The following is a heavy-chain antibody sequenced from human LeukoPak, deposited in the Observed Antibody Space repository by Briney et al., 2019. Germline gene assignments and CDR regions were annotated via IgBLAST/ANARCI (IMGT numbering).Heavy chain of an antibody. D-gene: IGHD3-22*01. V-gene: IGHV4-34*01. Sequence: PSETLSLTCAVYGGSFSGYYWSWIRQPPGKGLEWIGEINHSGSTNYNPSLKSRVTISVDTSKNQFSLKLSSVTAADTAVYYCAGGPYYDSSGYVFDYWGQGTLVTVSS. J-gene: IGHJ4*02. CDR1: GGSFSGYY. CDR2: INHSGST. CDR3: AGGPYYDSSGYVFDY.